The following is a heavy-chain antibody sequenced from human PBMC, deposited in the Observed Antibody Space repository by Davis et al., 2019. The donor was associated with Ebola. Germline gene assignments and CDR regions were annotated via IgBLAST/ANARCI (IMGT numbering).Heavy chain of an antibody. CDR1: GFTFNNYA. D-gene: IGHD1-1*01. CDR2: IRGSGDGT. V-gene: IGHV3-23*01. Sequence: GSLRLSCAASGFTFNNYAMAWVRQAPGKGPEWVAIIRGSGDGTYSAYADSVKGRFSISRDNSKDMVYLQLNGLRAEDTAIYYCAKDLANWRHIFAYWGQGTLVTVSS. CDR3: AKDLANWRHIFAY. J-gene: IGHJ4*02.